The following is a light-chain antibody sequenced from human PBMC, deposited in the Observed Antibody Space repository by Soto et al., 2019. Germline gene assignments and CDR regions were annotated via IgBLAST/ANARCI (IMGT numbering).Light chain of an antibody. V-gene: IGKV1-12*01. CDR2: AAS. CDR3: HQAHSFPRT. CDR1: QGMNNW. Sequence: DIQMTQSPSSVSASVGDRVTITCRASQGMNNWLAWYQQKPGKVPKLLIYAASSLQSGVPSRFSGSESGTDFTLTLSSLQPKDFATYYCHQAHSFPRTLGQGTKLEIK. J-gene: IGKJ2*01.